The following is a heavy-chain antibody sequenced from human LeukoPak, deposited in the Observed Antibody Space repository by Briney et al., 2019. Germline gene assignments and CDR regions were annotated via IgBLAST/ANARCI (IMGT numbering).Heavy chain of an antibody. V-gene: IGHV1-18*01. J-gene: IGHJ4*02. Sequence: ASVKVSCKASGGTFSSYAISWVRQAPGQGLEWMGWISAYNGNTNYAQKFQGRVTMTTDTSTSTAYMELRSLRSDDTAVYYCARDPGRGSYQYYFDYWGQGTLVTVSS. D-gene: IGHD1-26*01. CDR3: ARDPGRGSYQYYFDY. CDR1: GGTFSSYA. CDR2: ISAYNGNT.